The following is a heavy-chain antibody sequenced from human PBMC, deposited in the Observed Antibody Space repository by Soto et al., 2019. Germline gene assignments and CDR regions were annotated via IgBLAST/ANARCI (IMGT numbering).Heavy chain of an antibody. CDR1: GYTFTSYD. Sequence: ASVKVSCKASGYTFTSYDINWVRQATGQGLEWMGWMDPNSGNTGYAQKFKGRVTMTRNTSISTAYMELSSLRSEDTAVYYCARGRSHGFPFDYWGQGTPVTVSS. D-gene: IGHD5-18*01. CDR3: ARGRSHGFPFDY. CDR2: MDPNSGNT. J-gene: IGHJ4*02. V-gene: IGHV1-8*01.